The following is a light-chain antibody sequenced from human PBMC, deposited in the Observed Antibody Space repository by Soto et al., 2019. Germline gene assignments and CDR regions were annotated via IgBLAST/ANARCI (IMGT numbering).Light chain of an antibody. CDR3: QQLNSYPIT. CDR2: GAS. CDR1: QSISSN. Sequence: EIVMTQSPATLSVSPGERATLPCRASQSISSNLAWYQQKPGQAPRLLIYGASTRATGVPARFSGSGSATQFTLTISSLQPEDFATYFCQQLNSYPITFGQGTRLEIK. V-gene: IGKV3-15*01. J-gene: IGKJ5*01.